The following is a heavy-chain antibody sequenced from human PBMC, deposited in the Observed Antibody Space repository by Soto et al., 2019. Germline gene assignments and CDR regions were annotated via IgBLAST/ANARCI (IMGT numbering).Heavy chain of an antibody. D-gene: IGHD2-15*01. CDR2: IYWDDDK. V-gene: IGHV2-5*02. J-gene: IGHJ4*02. CDR3: AHRPSYCSGGSCYSGFDY. Sequence: QITLKESGPTLVKPTQTLTLTCTFSGFSLSTSGVGVGWIRQPPGKALEWLALIYWDDDKRYTPSLKSRLTITKDTSKNQVVLTMTNMDPVDTATYYCAHRPSYCSGGSCYSGFDYWGQGTLVTVSS. CDR1: GFSLSTSGVG.